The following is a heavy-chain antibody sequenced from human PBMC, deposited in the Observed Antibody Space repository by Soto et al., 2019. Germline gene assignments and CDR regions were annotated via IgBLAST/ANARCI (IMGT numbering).Heavy chain of an antibody. CDR2: INPSGCTT. CDR3: ANMPLSKYQKLNSPDEDSVGV. Sequence: ASVKVACKSAVYTFGSHHVHWLRQTPGQGLEWMGIINPSGCTTSLAQKFQGRLNLTRDTSAGTVYMELSRLRSDDTAVYYCANMPLSKYQKLNSPDEDSVGVWGQGTTVTVSS. V-gene: IGHV1-46*01. J-gene: IGHJ6*02. D-gene: IGHD4-4*01. CDR1: VYTFGSHH.